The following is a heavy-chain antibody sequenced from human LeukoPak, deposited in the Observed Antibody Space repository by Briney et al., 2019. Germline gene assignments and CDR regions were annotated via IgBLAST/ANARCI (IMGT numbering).Heavy chain of an antibody. Sequence: GGSLRLSCAASGFTFDTYSMSWVRQAPGKGLEWVSYISSSSSTIYYADSVKGRFTISRDNAKNSLYLQMNSLRAEDTAVYYCARDLGYSRFWGQGTLVTVSS. J-gene: IGHJ4*02. CDR1: GFTFDTYS. CDR3: ARDLGYSRF. D-gene: IGHD6-13*01. V-gene: IGHV3-48*04. CDR2: ISSSSSTI.